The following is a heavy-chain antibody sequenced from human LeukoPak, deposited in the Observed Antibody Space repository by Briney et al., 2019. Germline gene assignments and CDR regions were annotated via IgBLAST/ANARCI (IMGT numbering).Heavy chain of an antibody. CDR2: INPNSGGT. CDR3: ARNIVVVPAPTYYYYYYMDV. CDR1: GYTFTGYY. J-gene: IGHJ6*03. Sequence: GASVKVSCKASGYTFTGYYMHWVRQAPGQGLDWMGWINPNSGGTNYAQKFQGRVTMTRDTSISTAYMELSRLRSDDTAVYYCARNIVVVPAPTYYYYYYMDVWGKGTTVTVSS. D-gene: IGHD2-2*01. V-gene: IGHV1-2*02.